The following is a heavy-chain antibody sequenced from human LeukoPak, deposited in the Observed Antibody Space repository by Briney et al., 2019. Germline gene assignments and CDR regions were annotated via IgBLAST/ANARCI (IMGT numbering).Heavy chain of an antibody. CDR3: ARGPSIQLWSDPYYYYGMDV. D-gene: IGHD5-18*01. Sequence: SETLSLTCTVSGGSISSGGYYWSWIRQPPGKGLEWIGYIYHSGSTYYSPSLKSRVTISVDTSKNQSSLKLSSVTAADTAVYYCARGPSIQLWSDPYYYYGMDVWGQGTTVTVSS. V-gene: IGHV4-30-2*01. CDR2: IYHSGST. J-gene: IGHJ6*02. CDR1: GGSISSGGYY.